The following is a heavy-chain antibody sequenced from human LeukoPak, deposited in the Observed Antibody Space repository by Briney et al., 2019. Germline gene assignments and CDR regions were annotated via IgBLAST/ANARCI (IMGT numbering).Heavy chain of an antibody. J-gene: IGHJ4*02. CDR3: AKDKVFGGELDY. Sequence: GGSLRLSCAASGFTFDDYAMHRVRQAPGKGLEWVSGISWNSGTIGYADSVKGRFTISRDNAKDSLFLQMNSLRAEDTALYYCAKDKVFGGELDYWGQGTLVTVSS. CDR2: ISWNSGTI. V-gene: IGHV3-9*01. D-gene: IGHD3-10*01. CDR1: GFTFDDYA.